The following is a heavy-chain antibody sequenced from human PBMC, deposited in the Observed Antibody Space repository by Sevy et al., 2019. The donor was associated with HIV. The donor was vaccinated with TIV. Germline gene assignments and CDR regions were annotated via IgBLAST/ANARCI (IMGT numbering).Heavy chain of an antibody. J-gene: IGHJ6*02. CDR3: ARPSSLYYYYAMDV. Sequence: SETSLTCTVSGGSITSSSYYWAWLRQPPGKGLEWIGSIYYTGSTYYKPSLMSRITISADRSKNHFSLKLTSVTAADTAVYYCARPSSLYYYYAMDVWGQGTAVTVSS. CDR1: GGSITSSSYY. V-gene: IGHV4-39*02. CDR2: IYYTGST.